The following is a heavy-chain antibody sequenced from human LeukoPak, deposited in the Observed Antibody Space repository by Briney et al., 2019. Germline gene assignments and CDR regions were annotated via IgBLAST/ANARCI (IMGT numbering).Heavy chain of an antibody. CDR1: GFTFSSYG. CDR2: ITGSGDST. D-gene: IGHD4-17*01. Sequence: GGSLRLSCVAAGFTFSSYGMSWVRQAPGKGLEWVSAITGSGDSTYYADSVKGRFTISRDNSKSTLYLQMNSLRAEDTAVYYCARELVTFGDYSYAFDIWGQGTMVTVSS. J-gene: IGHJ3*02. V-gene: IGHV3-23*01. CDR3: ARELVTFGDYSYAFDI.